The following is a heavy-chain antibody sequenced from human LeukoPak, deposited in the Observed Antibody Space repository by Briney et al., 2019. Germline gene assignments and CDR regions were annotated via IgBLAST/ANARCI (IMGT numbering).Heavy chain of an antibody. D-gene: IGHD2-15*01. CDR3: AKDHLGYCSGGSCPNDY. CDR2: ISGSGGST. V-gene: IGHV3-23*01. CDR1: GFTFSGYA. Sequence: GGSLRLSCAASGFTFSGYAMSWVRQAPGKGLEWVSAISGSGGSTYYADSVKGRFTISRDNSKNTLYLQMNSLRAEDTAVYYCAKDHLGYCSGGSCPNDYWGQGTLVTVSS. J-gene: IGHJ4*02.